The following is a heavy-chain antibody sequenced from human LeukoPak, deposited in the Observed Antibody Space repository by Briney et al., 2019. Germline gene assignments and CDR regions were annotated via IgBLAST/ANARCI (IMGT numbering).Heavy chain of an antibody. CDR1: GGSFRTYY. V-gene: IGHV4-59*01. CDR3: ARASGATITTYYGTDV. CDR2: IHYSEST. Sequence: SETLSLTRTVSGGSFRTYYWSWIRQPPGKGLERIGHIHYSESTNYNPSLKSRVTISLDTSKNQFSLKVSSVTAADTAVYYCARASGATITTYYGTDVCGQGTTVTVSS. D-gene: IGHD5-12*01. J-gene: IGHJ6*02.